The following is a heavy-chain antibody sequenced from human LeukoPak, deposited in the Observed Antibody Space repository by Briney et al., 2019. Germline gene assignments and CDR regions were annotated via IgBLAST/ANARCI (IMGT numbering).Heavy chain of an antibody. CDR3: ASLNRGGYSGYDYNY. J-gene: IGHJ4*02. Sequence: GGSLRLSCAASGFTFSSYAMHWVRQAPGKGLEWVAVISYDGSNKYYADSVKGRFTISRDNSKNTLYLQMNSLRAEDTAVYYCASLNRGGYSGYDYNYWGQGTLVTVSS. V-gene: IGHV3-30-3*01. D-gene: IGHD5-12*01. CDR1: GFTFSSYA. CDR2: ISYDGSNK.